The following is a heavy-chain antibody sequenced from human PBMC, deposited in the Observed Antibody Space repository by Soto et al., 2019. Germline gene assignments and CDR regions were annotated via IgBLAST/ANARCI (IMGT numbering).Heavy chain of an antibody. CDR1: GFTFSSYG. CDR2: ISYDGSNK. J-gene: IGHJ4*02. V-gene: IGHV3-30*18. Sequence: QVQLVESGGGVVQPGRSLRLSCAASGFTFSSYGMHWVRQAPGKGLEWVAVISYDGSNKYYADSVKGRFTISKDNSKNPLYLQMNSLKAEDTAVYYCAKMSLYSSGGYWGQGTLVTVSS. CDR3: AKMSLYSSGGY. D-gene: IGHD6-19*01.